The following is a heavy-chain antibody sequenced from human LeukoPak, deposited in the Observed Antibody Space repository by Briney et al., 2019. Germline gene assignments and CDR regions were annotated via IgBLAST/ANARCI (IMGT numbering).Heavy chain of an antibody. CDR2: IYYSGST. J-gene: IGHJ5*02. Sequence: PSETLSLTCTVSGGSISSGGYYWSWIRQHPGKGLEWIGYIYYSGSTYYNPSLKSRVTISVDTSKNQFYLKLSSVTAADTAVYYCARDRAPENWNHGYDPWGQGTLVTVSS. CDR1: GGSISSGGYY. D-gene: IGHD1-14*01. CDR3: ARDRAPENWNHGYDP. V-gene: IGHV4-31*03.